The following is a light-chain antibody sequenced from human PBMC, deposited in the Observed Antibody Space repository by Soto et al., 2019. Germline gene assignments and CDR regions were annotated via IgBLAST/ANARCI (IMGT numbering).Light chain of an antibody. J-gene: IGKJ1*01. Sequence: DIVMTQSPDSLAVSLGERATINCKSTQSVLYSSNNKTYLSWYQQKPGQPPKLLIYWTSTRESGVPDRFSGSGSGTDFTLTISSLQAEDVAVYYCQQSYSTPWTFGQGTKVEIK. V-gene: IGKV4-1*01. CDR1: QSVLYSSNNKTY. CDR2: WTS. CDR3: QQSYSTPWT.